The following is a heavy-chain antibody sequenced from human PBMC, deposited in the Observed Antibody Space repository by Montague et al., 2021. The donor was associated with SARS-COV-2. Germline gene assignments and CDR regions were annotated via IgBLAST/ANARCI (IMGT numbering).Heavy chain of an antibody. CDR1: GGSITGYY. V-gene: IGHV4-59*01. Sequence: ETLSLTCTVSGGSITGYYWSWLRRSPGKGLEWIAYIYDGGAVNYNPSLGSRVTISTDTSKNQLSLKVNSVTAADTAVYYCVRDHPYGGPRGAYDIGGQGTVVTVSS. CDR2: IYDGGAV. CDR3: VRDHPYGGPRGAYDI. J-gene: IGHJ3*02. D-gene: IGHD4-23*01.